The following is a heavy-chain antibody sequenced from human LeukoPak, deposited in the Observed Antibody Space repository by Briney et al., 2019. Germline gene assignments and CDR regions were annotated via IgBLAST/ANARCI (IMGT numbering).Heavy chain of an antibody. CDR1: GFTFSTYT. V-gene: IGHV3-23*01. CDR3: AKGSANSRPYYFDT. D-gene: IGHD3-16*01. J-gene: IGHJ4*02. CDR2: ISGGGSGT. Sequence: GGSLRLSCAASGFTFSTYTMYWVRQAPGAGLEWVSAISGGGSGTYHADSVKGRFTVSRDNSKNTLFLQMDSLRAEDTAMYFCAKGSANSRPYYFDTWGQGTLVAVSS.